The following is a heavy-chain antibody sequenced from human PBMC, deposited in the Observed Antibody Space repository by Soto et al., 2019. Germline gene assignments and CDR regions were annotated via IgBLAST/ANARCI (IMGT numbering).Heavy chain of an antibody. CDR3: ARDVYGLLDY. J-gene: IGHJ4*02. Sequence: EVQVVESGGGLVQPGGSLRLACAATGFTVSSVHMSWVRQAPGKELQWDSIIYDDGDTYYADSVRGRFTISRHNAENTVYIQMNSLRVEDTSVYYCARDVYGLLDYWGQGTLVTVAS. D-gene: IGHD4-17*01. V-gene: IGHV3-66*01. CDR2: IYDDGDT. CDR1: GFTVSSVH.